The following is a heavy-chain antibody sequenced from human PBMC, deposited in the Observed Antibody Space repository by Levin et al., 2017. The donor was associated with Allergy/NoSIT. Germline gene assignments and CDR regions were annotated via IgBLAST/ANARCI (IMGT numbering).Heavy chain of an antibody. CDR3: ARVAGYSYGYYFDY. V-gene: IGHV4-30-2*01. Sequence: SETLSLTCAVSGGSISSGGYSWSWIRQPPGTGLEWIGNIYLSGSTNDNPSLKSRVTMSVDRYKNQFYLKLSYVTAADTAVYYCARVAGYSYGYYFDYWGPGTLVTVSS. D-gene: IGHD5-18*01. CDR2: IYLSGST. CDR1: GGSISSGGYS. J-gene: IGHJ4*02.